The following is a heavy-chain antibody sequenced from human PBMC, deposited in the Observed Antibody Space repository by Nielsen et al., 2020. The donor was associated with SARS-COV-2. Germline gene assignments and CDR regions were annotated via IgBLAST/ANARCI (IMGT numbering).Heavy chain of an antibody. CDR2: IIPILGIA. V-gene: IGHV1-69*04. CDR1: GYTFTSYD. Sequence: SVKVSCKASGYTFTSYDINWVRQATGQGLEWMGRIIPILGIAKYAQKFQGRVTITADKSTSTAYMELSSLRSEDTAVYYCRYYYASSADPFDYWGQRTLVIVSS. D-gene: IGHD3-22*01. J-gene: IGHJ4*02. CDR3: RYYYASSADPFDY.